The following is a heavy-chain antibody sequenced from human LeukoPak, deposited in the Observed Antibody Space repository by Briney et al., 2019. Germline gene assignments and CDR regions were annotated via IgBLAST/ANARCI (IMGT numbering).Heavy chain of an antibody. CDR3: ARHGGGSYYFDY. D-gene: IGHD1-26*01. CDR2: IYPSGNS. CDR1: GGSISGYY. Sequence: SETLSLTCTVSGGSISGYYWNWIRQPPGKGLEWLGYIYPSGNSDYNPSLKSRVSLSVDTSKKQFSLKLSSVTAADTAVYYCARHGGGSYYFDYWGQGTLVTVSS. V-gene: IGHV4-4*09. J-gene: IGHJ4*02.